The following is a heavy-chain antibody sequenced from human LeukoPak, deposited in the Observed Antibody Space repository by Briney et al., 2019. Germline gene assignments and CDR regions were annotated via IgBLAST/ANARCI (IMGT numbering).Heavy chain of an antibody. Sequence: GGSLRLSCAASGFTFSSYGMHWVRQAPGKGLEWVAVISYDGSNKYYADSVKGRFTISRDNSKNTLYLQMNSLRAEDTAVYYCARAESSGYQRQFDYWGQGTLVTVSS. CDR1: GFTFSSYG. J-gene: IGHJ4*02. V-gene: IGHV3-30*03. CDR2: ISYDGSNK. D-gene: IGHD3-22*01. CDR3: ARAESSGYQRQFDY.